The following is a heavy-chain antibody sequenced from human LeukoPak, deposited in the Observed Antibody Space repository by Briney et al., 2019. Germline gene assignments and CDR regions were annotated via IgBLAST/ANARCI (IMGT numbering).Heavy chain of an antibody. D-gene: IGHD3-22*01. CDR2: IKTDGSEK. Sequence: GGSLRLSCEGSGFTFSNYWMGWVRQAPGKGLEWVANIKTDGSEKYYVDSVKGRFTISRDNAKNSLYLQMNSLRAEDTAVYYCATYSSLNRREFQFWGERGLLAVSS. CDR3: ATYSSLNRREFQF. V-gene: IGHV3-7*01. CDR1: GFTFSNYW. J-gene: IGHJ1*01.